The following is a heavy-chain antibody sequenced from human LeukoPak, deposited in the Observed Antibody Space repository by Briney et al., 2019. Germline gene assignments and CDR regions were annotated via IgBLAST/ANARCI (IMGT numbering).Heavy chain of an antibody. J-gene: IGHJ5*02. CDR3: ARGGYSSSWSVSNWFDP. D-gene: IGHD6-13*01. V-gene: IGHV1-2*02. CDR2: INPNSGGT. CDR1: GYTFTDYY. Sequence: GASVKVSCTASGYTFTDYYMHWVRQAPGQGLEWMGWINPNSGGTNYAQKFQGRVTMTRDTSISTAYMELSRLRSDDTAVYYCARGGYSSSWSVSNWFDPWGQGTLVTVSS.